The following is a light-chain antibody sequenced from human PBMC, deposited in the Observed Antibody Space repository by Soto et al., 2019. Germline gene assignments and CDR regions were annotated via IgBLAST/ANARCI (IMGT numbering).Light chain of an antibody. CDR3: HQYNNWPPWS. J-gene: IGKJ1*01. CDR1: QSVSSN. V-gene: IGKV3-15*01. CDR2: GAS. Sequence: EIVMTQSPATLSVSPGERATLSCRASQSVSSNLAWYQQKPGQAPRLLIYGASTRTTGITARFSGSGSGTEFTLTISSLQSEEFAVYYCHQYNNWPPWSFGQGTKVEIE.